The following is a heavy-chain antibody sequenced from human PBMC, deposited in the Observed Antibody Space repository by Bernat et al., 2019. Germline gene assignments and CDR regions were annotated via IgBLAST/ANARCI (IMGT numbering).Heavy chain of an antibody. J-gene: IGHJ4*02. D-gene: IGHD6-13*01. Sequence: VQLLESGGGLVQPGGSLRLSCAASGFTFSSYAMSWVRQAPGKGLEWIGEINHSGSTNYNPSLKSRVTISVDTSENQFSLKLSSVTAADTAVYYCALSIAAAAIDYWGQGTLVTVSS. CDR2: INHSGST. CDR1: GFTFSSYA. CDR3: ALSIAAAAIDY. V-gene: IGHV4-34*08.